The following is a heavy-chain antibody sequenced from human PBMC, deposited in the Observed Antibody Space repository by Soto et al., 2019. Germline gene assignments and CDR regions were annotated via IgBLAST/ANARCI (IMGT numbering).Heavy chain of an antibody. D-gene: IGHD5-12*01. CDR3: ARDVATITDYYYGMDV. CDR1: GGSVSSGSYY. V-gene: IGHV4-61*01. Sequence: SETLSLTCTVSGGSVSSGSYYWSWIRQPPGKGLEWIGYIYYSGSTNYNPSLKSRVTISVDTSKNQFSLKLSSVTAADTAVYYCARDVATITDYYYGMDVWGQGTTVTVSS. J-gene: IGHJ6*02. CDR2: IYYSGST.